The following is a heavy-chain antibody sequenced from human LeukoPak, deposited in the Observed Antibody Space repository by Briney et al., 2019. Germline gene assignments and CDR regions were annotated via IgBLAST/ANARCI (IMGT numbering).Heavy chain of an antibody. CDR3: AKWGPYCVGDYCPALDS. CDR2: INQDGSKK. V-gene: IGHV3-7*01. Sequence: GGSLRLSCVASRFTFSNYWMSWVRQAPGKGLEWVANINQDGSKKRYADSMKGRFTISRDNAKESLYLQLNSLRAEDTAVYYCAKWGPYCVGDYCPALDSWGQGTLVTVSS. CDR1: RFTFSNYW. J-gene: IGHJ4*02. D-gene: IGHD2-21*02.